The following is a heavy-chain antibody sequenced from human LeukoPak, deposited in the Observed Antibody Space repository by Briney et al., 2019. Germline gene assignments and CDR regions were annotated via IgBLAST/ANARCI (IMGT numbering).Heavy chain of an antibody. J-gene: IGHJ4*02. Sequence: PGGSLRLSCAASGLTFSSYSMNWVRQAPGKGLEWVSSISSSSSYIYYADSVKGRFTISRDNAKNSLYLQMNSLRAEDTAVYYCARVFSVTINYWGQGTLVTVSS. CDR3: ARVFSVTINY. V-gene: IGHV3-21*01. CDR1: GLTFSSYS. CDR2: ISSSSSYI. D-gene: IGHD4-17*01.